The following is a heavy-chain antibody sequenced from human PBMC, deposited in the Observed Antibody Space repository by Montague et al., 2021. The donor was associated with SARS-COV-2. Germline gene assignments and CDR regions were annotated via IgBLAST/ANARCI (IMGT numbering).Heavy chain of an antibody. CDR3: AHTEYYDGDDFYTYSDHYYDFDV. J-gene: IGHJ6*02. CDR2: IYWANDK. D-gene: IGHD2-21*01. CDR1: GFSLTTSGVG. V-gene: IGHV2-5*02. Sequence: PALVKPTQTLTLTCTFSGFSLTTSGVGVAWIRQPPGRALEWLAVIYWANDKRYSPSLKSRLTIIKDTSKNQVVLTLTDLDPEDTATYYCAHTEYYDGDDFYTYSDHYYDFDVWGQGTTVTVSS.